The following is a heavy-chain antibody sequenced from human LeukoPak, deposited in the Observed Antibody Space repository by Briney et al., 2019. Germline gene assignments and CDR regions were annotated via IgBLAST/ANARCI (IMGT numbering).Heavy chain of an antibody. V-gene: IGHV4-39*01. J-gene: IGHJ5*01. Sequence: PSETLSLTCTVSGGSISSSSYYRGWVRQPPGKGLEWIASIYYSGSTYYNPSLKSRVTISVDTSKNQFSLKLNSVTAADTAVYYCARHSITIPFDSWGQGTLVTVSS. CDR2: IYYSGST. D-gene: IGHD3-3*01. CDR1: GGSISSSSYY. CDR3: ARHSITIPFDS.